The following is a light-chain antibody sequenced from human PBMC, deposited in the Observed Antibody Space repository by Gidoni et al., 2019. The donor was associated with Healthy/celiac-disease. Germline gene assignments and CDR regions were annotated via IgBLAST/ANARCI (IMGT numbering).Light chain of an antibody. Sequence: DNPVTQSPSTLSASVGHRVTITCRASQRISSWLAWYQQKPGKAPKLLIYKASSLESGVPSRFSGSVSGTEFTLTISSLQPDDFATYYCQQYNSYPWTFXQXTKVEIK. J-gene: IGKJ1*01. CDR3: QQYNSYPWT. V-gene: IGKV1-5*03. CDR2: KAS. CDR1: QRISSW.